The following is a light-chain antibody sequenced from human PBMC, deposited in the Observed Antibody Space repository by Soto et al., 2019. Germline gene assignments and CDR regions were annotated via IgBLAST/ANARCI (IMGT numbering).Light chain of an antibody. V-gene: IGKV3-11*01. CDR1: QTVSSK. J-gene: IGKJ1*01. CDR2: DSS. CDR3: QQRSNWPRT. Sequence: EIVMTQSPATLSVSPGERATLSCRASQTVSSKLAWYQQKPGQAPRLLIYDSSTRATGIPARFSGSGSGTDFTLTISSLEPEDFAVYYCQQRSNWPRTFGQGTKVEIK.